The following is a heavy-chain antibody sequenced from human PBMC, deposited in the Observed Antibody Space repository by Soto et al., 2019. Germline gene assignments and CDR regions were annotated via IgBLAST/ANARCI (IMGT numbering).Heavy chain of an antibody. Sequence: PGGSLRLSCAASGFTFISYSMNWVRQAPGKGLEWVSSISSSSSYIYYADSVKGRFTISRDNAKNSLYLQMNSLRAEDTAVYYCARDRTHSGSYYFKGSNWFDPWGQGTLVTVSS. D-gene: IGHD1-26*01. V-gene: IGHV3-21*01. CDR2: ISSSSSYI. J-gene: IGHJ5*02. CDR1: GFTFISYS. CDR3: ARDRTHSGSYYFKGSNWFDP.